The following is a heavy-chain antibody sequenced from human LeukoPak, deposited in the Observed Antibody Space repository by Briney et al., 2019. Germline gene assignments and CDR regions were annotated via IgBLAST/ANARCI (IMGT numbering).Heavy chain of an antibody. CDR1: GGSISSYY. CDR3: ARSRVLMVRGVTNWFDP. D-gene: IGHD3-10*01. Sequence: SETLSLTCTVSGGSISSYYWSWLRQPPGKGLEWIGYIYYSGSTNYNPSLKSRVTISVDTSKNQFSLQLSSVTAADTAVYYCARSRVLMVRGVTNWFDPWGQGTLVTVSS. V-gene: IGHV4-59*01. J-gene: IGHJ5*02. CDR2: IYYSGST.